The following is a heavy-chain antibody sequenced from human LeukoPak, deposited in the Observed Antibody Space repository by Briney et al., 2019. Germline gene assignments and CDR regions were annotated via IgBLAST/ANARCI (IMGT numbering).Heavy chain of an antibody. CDR2: ISSSSGTI. CDR3: ARAYSSSSGRDAFDS. V-gene: IGHV3-48*02. D-gene: IGHD6-6*01. CDR1: GFSFNSYN. J-gene: IGHJ3*02. Sequence: GGSLRVSCAASGFSFNSYNMNWVRQAPGKGLEWVSYISSSSGTIYYADSVKGRFTISRDSANTSLFLQMNSLRDEDTAVYYCARAYSSSSGRDAFDSWGLGTLVTVSS.